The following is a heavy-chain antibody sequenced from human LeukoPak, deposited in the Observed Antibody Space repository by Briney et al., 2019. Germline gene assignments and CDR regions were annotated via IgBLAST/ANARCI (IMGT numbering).Heavy chain of an antibody. Sequence: SETLSLTCTVSGGSISGYYWSWIRQPAGKGLEWIGRIYTSGSTNYTPSLKSRVTISVDTSKNQFSLKLSSVTAADTAVYYCARGEYSSSYSYYYLDVWGKGTTVTVSS. D-gene: IGHD6-6*01. CDR3: ARGEYSSSYSYYYLDV. V-gene: IGHV4-4*07. CDR2: IYTSGST. J-gene: IGHJ6*03. CDR1: GGSISGYY.